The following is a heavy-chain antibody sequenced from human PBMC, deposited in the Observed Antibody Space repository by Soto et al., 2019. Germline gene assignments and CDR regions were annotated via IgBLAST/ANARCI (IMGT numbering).Heavy chain of an antibody. D-gene: IGHD3-10*01. J-gene: IGHJ6*02. CDR2: IDPSDSYT. CDR3: TGHSQCVLHDNYYYYYSIDV. Sequence: PGESLKISCKGSGYSFTSYWISWVRQMPGKGLEWMGRIDPSDSYTNYSPSFQGHVTISADKSISTAYLPWSSLTASDTAMYHCTGHSQCVLHDNYYYYYSIDVWVQGTPVTVSS. CDR1: GYSFTSYW. V-gene: IGHV5-10-1*01.